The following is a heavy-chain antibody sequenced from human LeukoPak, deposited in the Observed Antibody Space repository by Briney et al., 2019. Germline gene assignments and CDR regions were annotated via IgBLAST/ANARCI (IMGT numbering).Heavy chain of an antibody. D-gene: IGHD3-22*01. CDR2: INPNSGGT. Sequence: ASVKVSCKASGYTFTDNYIHWVRQSPGQGLEWMGWINPNSGGTIYAQKFQGRVTMTRDTSISTAYMELSRLRSDDTAIYYCARDLPITMTLQPDNWLDPWGQGTLVTVS. J-gene: IGHJ5*02. CDR1: GYTFTDNY. V-gene: IGHV1-2*02. CDR3: ARDLPITMTLQPDNWLDP.